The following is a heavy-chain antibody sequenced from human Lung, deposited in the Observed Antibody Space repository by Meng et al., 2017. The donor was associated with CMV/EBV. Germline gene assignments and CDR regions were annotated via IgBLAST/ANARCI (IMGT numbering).Heavy chain of an antibody. J-gene: IGHJ4*02. Sequence: SETXSFXXTVSGDSISSHYWSWIRLPPGKGLEWIGYIHYSGSSSYNPSLKSRVTMSLDTSKNEFSLKLRSVTAADTAVYYCARGRTPAYYDSSGYYYDWGQGXLVTVSS. CDR3: ARGRTPAYYDSSGYYYD. D-gene: IGHD3-22*01. CDR2: IHYSGSS. CDR1: GDSISSHY. V-gene: IGHV4-59*11.